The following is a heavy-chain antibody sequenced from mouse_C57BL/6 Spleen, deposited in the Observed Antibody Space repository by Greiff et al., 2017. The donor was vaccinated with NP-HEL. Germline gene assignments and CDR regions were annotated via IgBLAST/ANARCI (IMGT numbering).Heavy chain of an antibody. CDR2: IWSGGST. J-gene: IGHJ1*03. D-gene: IGHD1-1*01. CDR1: GFSLTSYG. CDR3: ARGSSYWYFDV. Sequence: VQLVESGPGLVQPSQSLSITCTVSGFSLTSYGVHWVRQSPGKGLEWLGVIWSGGSTDYNAAFISRRSISKDNSKSQVFFKMNSLQADDTAIYYCARGSSYWYFDVWGTGTTVTVSS. V-gene: IGHV2-2*01.